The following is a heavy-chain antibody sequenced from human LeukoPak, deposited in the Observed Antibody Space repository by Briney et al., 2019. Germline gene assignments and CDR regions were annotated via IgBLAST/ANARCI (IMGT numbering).Heavy chain of an antibody. CDR2: MYHTGTI. V-gene: IGHV4-38-2*01. CDR1: GYSLGSGFY. CDR3: ATGRYSGSVDY. Sequence: SETLSLTCAVSGYSLGSGFYCGWVRQPPGKGLEWIGNMYHTGTIYYNPSLRSRLTISEDTSKSHFSLTVDSVTAADTAVYYCATGRYSGSVDYWGQSILVTVSS. J-gene: IGHJ4*02. D-gene: IGHD1-26*01.